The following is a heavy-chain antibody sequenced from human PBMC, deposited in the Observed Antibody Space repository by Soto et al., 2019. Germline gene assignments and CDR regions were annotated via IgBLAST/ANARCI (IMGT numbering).Heavy chain of an antibody. Sequence: QVQLQESGPGLVKPSETLSLTCAVSGDSISSYYCMWIRQPPGKALESIGYLYYGRSANYNPSLNSRVTMSVDTPTNQCSLTLSSMPAADTAVYYCALRSMSVVPEYWGQGTLVTVSS. D-gene: IGHD3-22*01. CDR1: GDSISSYY. CDR2: LYYGRSA. J-gene: IGHJ4*02. V-gene: IGHV4-59*01. CDR3: ALRSMSVVPEY.